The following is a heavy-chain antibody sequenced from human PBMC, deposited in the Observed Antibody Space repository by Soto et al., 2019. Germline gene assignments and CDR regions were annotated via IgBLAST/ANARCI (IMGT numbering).Heavy chain of an antibody. CDR3: ARSSGGNFGIIIEGSNWFDP. J-gene: IGHJ5*02. CDR1: GDTFTSYY. D-gene: IGHD3-3*01. V-gene: IGHV1-46*01. CDR2: INPHGGST. Sequence: ASVKVSCMAPGDTFTSYYLNWVRQAPGQGLEWMGVINPHGGSTKYAQKFQGRITMTRDTSRSTVYMELSSLRSDDTAIYYCARSSGGNFGIIIEGSNWFDPWGQGTLVTVSS.